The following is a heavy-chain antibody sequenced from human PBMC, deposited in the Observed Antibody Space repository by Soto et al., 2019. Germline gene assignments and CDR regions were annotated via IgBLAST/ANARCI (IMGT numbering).Heavy chain of an antibody. CDR3: ARGRYYYGSGSYYDHYGMDV. J-gene: IGHJ6*02. CDR1: GFTFSSYG. V-gene: IGHV3-30*19. D-gene: IGHD3-10*01. CDR2: IWYDGSNK. Sequence: VGSLRLSCAASGFTFSSYGMHWVRQAPGKGLEWVAVIWYDGSNKYYADSVKGRFTISRDNSKNTLYLQMNSLRAEDTAVYYCARGRYYYGSGSYYDHYGMDVWGQGTTVTVSS.